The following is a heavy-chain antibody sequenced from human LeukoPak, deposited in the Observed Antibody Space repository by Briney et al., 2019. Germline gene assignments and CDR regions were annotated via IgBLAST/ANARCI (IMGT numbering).Heavy chain of an antibody. V-gene: IGHV4-39*07. CDR3: ARDSSYVDNSSSDAPSWFDP. J-gene: IGHJ5*02. CDR2: IYYSGST. D-gene: IGHD6-6*01. Sequence: PSETLSLTCTVSGGSISSRSYYWGWIRQPPGKGLEWIGSIYYSGSTYYNPSLKSRVTISVDTSKNQFSLKLSSVTAADTAVYYCARDSSYVDNSSSDAPSWFDPWGQGTLVTVSS. CDR1: GGSISSRSYY.